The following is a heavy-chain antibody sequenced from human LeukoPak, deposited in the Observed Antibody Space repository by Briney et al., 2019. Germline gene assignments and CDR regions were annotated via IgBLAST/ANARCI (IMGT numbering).Heavy chain of an antibody. CDR1: GGSISSGGYY. D-gene: IGHD2-21*02. V-gene: IGHV4-31*03. Sequence: PSETLSLTCTVSGGSISSGGYYWSWIRQHPGKGLEWIGYIYYSGSTYYHPSLKSRVTISVDTSKNQFSLKLSSVTAADTAVYYCARVGCRGISHCYRYLDYWGQGTLVTVSS. J-gene: IGHJ4*02. CDR3: ARVGCRGISHCYRYLDY. CDR2: IYYSGST.